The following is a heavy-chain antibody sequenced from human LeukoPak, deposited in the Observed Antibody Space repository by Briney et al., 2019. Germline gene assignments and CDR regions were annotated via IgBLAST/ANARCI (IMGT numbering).Heavy chain of an antibody. D-gene: IGHD1-7*01. Sequence: NPGESLKISCKGSGYSFTSYWIGWVRQMPGKGLEWMGIIYPGDSDTRYSPSFQGQVTISADKSISTAYLQWSSLKASDTAMYYCARDELELMNYYYYYMDVWGKGTTVTVSS. CDR1: GYSFTSYW. CDR3: ARDELELMNYYYYYMDV. V-gene: IGHV5-51*01. J-gene: IGHJ6*03. CDR2: IYPGDSDT.